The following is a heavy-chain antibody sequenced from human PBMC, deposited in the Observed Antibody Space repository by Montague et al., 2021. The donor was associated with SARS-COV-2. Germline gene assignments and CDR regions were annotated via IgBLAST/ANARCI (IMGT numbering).Heavy chain of an antibody. V-gene: IGHV4-61*01. J-gene: IGHJ4*02. Sequence: SETLSLTCTVSGVSVSNPYYHWGWIRQPPGKGLEWIGYIDYGGSPNYSPSLYSRVTISLDTSKNQLSLRLTSATAADTAVYYCATYRQGGSGRGYWGQGILVTVSS. D-gene: IGHD3-10*01. CDR3: ATYRQGGSGRGY. CDR1: GVSVSNPYYH. CDR2: IDYGGSP.